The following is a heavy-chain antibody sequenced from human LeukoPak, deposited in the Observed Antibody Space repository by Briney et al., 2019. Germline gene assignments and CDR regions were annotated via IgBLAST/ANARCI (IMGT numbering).Heavy chain of an antibody. CDR3: ARDTRQQWAFDY. Sequence: SETLSLTCTVSGGSISSYYWSWIREPPGKGLEWIGYVHYTGSTNYNPSLKSRVTISVDTSKNQFSLKLSSVTAADTAVYYCARDTRQQWAFDYWGQGTLVTVSS. V-gene: IGHV4-59*12. CDR1: GGSISSYY. CDR2: VHYTGST. D-gene: IGHD6-19*01. J-gene: IGHJ4*02.